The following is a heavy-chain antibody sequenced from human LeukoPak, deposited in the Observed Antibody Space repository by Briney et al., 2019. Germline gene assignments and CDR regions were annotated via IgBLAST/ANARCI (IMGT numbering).Heavy chain of an antibody. Sequence: ASVTVSCMASGYTFTGYYFHWVRQAPGQGLEWMGWINPHSGGTNYAQKFQDRLTVTRAPSISTAYMELSRLRSDDTAVYYCAREAEYSSSSDFDYWGQGTLVTVSS. CDR1: GYTFTGYY. CDR2: INPHSGGT. CDR3: AREAEYSSSSDFDY. D-gene: IGHD6-6*01. V-gene: IGHV1-2*02. J-gene: IGHJ4*02.